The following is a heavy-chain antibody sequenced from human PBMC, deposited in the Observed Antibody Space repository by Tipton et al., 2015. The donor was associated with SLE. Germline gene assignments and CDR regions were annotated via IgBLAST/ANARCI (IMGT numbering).Heavy chain of an antibody. J-gene: IGHJ4*02. D-gene: IGHD3-16*01. Sequence: TLSLTCTVSGGSVSSNSYYWGWIRQPPGKGLEWIGYIFDSGTTNYNPSLKSRVTISVDTSRNQFSLTLSSVTAADTAVYFCARTLDGRRLFDSWGQGTQVTVSS. V-gene: IGHV4-61*01. CDR2: IFDSGTT. CDR1: GGSVSSNSYY. CDR3: ARTLDGRRLFDS.